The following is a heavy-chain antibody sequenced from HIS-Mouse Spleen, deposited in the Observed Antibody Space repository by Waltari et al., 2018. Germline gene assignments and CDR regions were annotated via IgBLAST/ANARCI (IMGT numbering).Heavy chain of an antibody. D-gene: IGHD6-13*01. Sequence: QLQLQESGPGLVKPSETLSLTCTVSGGSISSSSYYWGWIRPPPGKGLEWIGSIYYRGGTYCNPTRKSRVTISVDTSKNQFSLKLSSVTAADTAVYYCAREIPYSSSWYDWYFDLWGRGTLVTVSS. CDR2: IYYRGGT. CDR1: GGSISSSSYY. V-gene: IGHV4-39*07. CDR3: AREIPYSSSWYDWYFDL. J-gene: IGHJ2*01.